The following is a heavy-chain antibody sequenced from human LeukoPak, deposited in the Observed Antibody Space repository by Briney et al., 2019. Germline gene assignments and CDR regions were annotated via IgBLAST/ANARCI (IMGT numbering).Heavy chain of an antibody. V-gene: IGHV4-59*01. CDR1: DRSKSRYY. Sequence: PSETLSLTCSVSDRSKSRYYWSWIRQPPGKGLEWIGYIHYSGSTNYNPSLKSRATISVDTSKNQFSLNLNSVTAADTAMYYCSKYGLDTNVYWTSFDCWGQGTLVTVSS. CDR3: SKYGLDTNVYWTSFDC. D-gene: IGHD3/OR15-3a*01. CDR2: IHYSGST. J-gene: IGHJ4*02.